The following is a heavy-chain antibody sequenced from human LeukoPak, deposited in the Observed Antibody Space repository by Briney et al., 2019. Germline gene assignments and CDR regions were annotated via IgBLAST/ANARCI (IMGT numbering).Heavy chain of an antibody. D-gene: IGHD1-26*01. Sequence: SETLSLTCTLSGGSISSYYWSWVRQPPGKGLEWIGYIYYSGSTNYNPSLKSRVTISVDTSKNQFSLKLSSVTAADTAVYYCARRVFVGAPEDIWGQGTMVTVSS. CDR1: GGSISSYY. CDR3: ARRVFVGAPEDI. V-gene: IGHV4-59*08. CDR2: IYYSGST. J-gene: IGHJ3*02.